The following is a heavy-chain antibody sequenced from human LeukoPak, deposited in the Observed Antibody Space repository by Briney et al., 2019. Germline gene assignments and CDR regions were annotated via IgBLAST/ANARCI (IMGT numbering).Heavy chain of an antibody. CDR2: IYSGGST. CDR3: AKVAAAGTEYFDY. CDR1: GFTVGNNY. Sequence: PGGSLRLSCAASGFTVGNNYMSWVRQAPGKGLEWVSLIYSGGSTFYPDSVKGRFTISRDNSKNTLYLQMNSLRAEDTAVYYCAKVAAAGTEYFDYWGQGTLVTVSS. D-gene: IGHD6-13*01. J-gene: IGHJ4*02. V-gene: IGHV3-53*01.